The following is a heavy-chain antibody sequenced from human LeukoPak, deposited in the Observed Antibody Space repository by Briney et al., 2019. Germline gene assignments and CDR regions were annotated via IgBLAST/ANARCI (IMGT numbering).Heavy chain of an antibody. Sequence: ASVKVSCKTSGYTFTGYYMHWMRQVPGQGLEWMGRIDPNSGGTNYAQNFQGRVTMTRDTSISTAYMELTRLRSDDTAIYYCARVGSSSWYSFDYWGQGTLVTVSS. CDR2: IDPNSGGT. D-gene: IGHD6-13*01. J-gene: IGHJ4*02. V-gene: IGHV1-2*06. CDR1: GYTFTGYY. CDR3: ARVGSSSWYSFDY.